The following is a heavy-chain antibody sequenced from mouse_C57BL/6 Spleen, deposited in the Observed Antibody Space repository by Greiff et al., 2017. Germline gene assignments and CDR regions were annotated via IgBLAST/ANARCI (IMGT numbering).Heavy chain of an antibody. Sequence: EVQLVESGGGLVKPGGSLKLSCAASGFTFSDYGMHWVRQAPEKGLEWVAYISSGSSTIYYADTVSGRFTIASENAKNTLFLQMTSLRSEDTAMYYCARGSSYMDYAMDYWGQGTSVTVSS. D-gene: IGHD1-1*01. CDR1: GFTFSDYG. V-gene: IGHV5-17*01. CDR2: ISSGSSTI. CDR3: ARGSSYMDYAMDY. J-gene: IGHJ4*01.